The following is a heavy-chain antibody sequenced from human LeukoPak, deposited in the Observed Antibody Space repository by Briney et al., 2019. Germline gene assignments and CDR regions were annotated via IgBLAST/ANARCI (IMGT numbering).Heavy chain of an antibody. Sequence: SPSETLCLTCTVSSGSISSGSYYWSWIRQPAGKGLEWIGRIYSSGNTNYNPSLKSRVTISVDTSKNQFPLKLSSVTAADTAVYYCARARRITMIVVVITKGNWFDPWGQGTLVTVSS. CDR3: ARARRITMIVVVITKGNWFDP. CDR1: SGSISSGSYY. CDR2: IYSSGNT. D-gene: IGHD3-22*01. J-gene: IGHJ5*02. V-gene: IGHV4-61*02.